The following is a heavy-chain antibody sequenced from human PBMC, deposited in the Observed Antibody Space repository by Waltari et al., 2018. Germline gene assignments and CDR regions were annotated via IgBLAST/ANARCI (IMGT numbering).Heavy chain of an antibody. CDR2: IKNDGSIT. V-gene: IGHV3-74*01. J-gene: IGHJ5*02. CDR3: AKSDWFDP. CDR1: GFSISHYW. Sequence: EVQLVESGGGSVQPGGSLRLSCVASGFSISHYWMNWVRQAPGKGLVWVSRIKNDGSITTYADSVRGRFAISRDNAKNTVYLQMNSLRIEDTAMYYCAKSDWFDPWGQGTLVTVSS.